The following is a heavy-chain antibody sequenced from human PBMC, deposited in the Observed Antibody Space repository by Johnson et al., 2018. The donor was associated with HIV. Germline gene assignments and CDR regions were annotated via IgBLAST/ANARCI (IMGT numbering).Heavy chain of an antibody. CDR2: ISWNSGSI. J-gene: IGHJ3*02. CDR3: ARDRGSYWVDAFDI. D-gene: IGHD1-26*01. CDR1: GFTFDDYA. V-gene: IGHV3-9*01. Sequence: VQLVESGGGLVQPGRSLRLSCAASGFTFDDYAMHWVRQAPGKGLEWVSGISWNSGSIGYADSVKGRFTISRDNAKNSLYLQMNSLRAEDTAVYYCARDRGSYWVDAFDIWGQGTMVTVSS.